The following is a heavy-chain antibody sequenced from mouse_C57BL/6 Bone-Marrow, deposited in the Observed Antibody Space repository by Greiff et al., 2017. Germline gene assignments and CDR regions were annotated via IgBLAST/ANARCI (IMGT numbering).Heavy chain of an antibody. D-gene: IGHD1-1*01. J-gene: IGHJ1*03. V-gene: IGHV1-64*01. Sequence: QVQLLQPGAELVQPGASVKLSCEASGYTFTSYWMHWVQQRPGQGLEWIGMISPNSGSTTSNEKFSIKGTLTVDKASCTAYMQHSSLTSEDCAVYYWAITTVGYFDVWGTGTTVTVSS. CDR2: ISPNSGST. CDR3: AITTVGYFDV. CDR1: GYTFTSYW.